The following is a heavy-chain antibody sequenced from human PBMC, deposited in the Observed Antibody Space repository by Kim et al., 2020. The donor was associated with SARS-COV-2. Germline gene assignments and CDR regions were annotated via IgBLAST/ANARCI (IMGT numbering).Heavy chain of an antibody. CDR2: ISGSGGST. Sequence: GGSLRLSCAASGFTFSSYAMSWVRQAPGKGLEWVSAISGSGGSTYYADSVKGRFTISRDNSKNTLYLQMNSLRAEDTAVYYCAKDDATLHYYDSSGYPLFDYWGQGTLVTVSS. CDR3: AKDDATLHYYDSSGYPLFDY. CDR1: GFTFSSYA. J-gene: IGHJ4*02. V-gene: IGHV3-23*01. D-gene: IGHD3-22*01.